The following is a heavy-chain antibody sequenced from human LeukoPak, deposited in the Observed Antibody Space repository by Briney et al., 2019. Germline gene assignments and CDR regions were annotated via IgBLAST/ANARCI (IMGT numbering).Heavy chain of an antibody. CDR3: ARDQYGSGDGYYMDV. CDR2: INSDGSST. J-gene: IGHJ6*03. D-gene: IGHD3-10*01. V-gene: IGHV3-74*01. Sequence: GGSLRLSCAASGFTFSSYWTHWVRQAPGKGLLWVSRINSDGSSTSYADSVKGRFTISRDNAKNTLYLQMSSLRADDTAVYYCARDQYGSGDGYYMDVWGKGTTVTISS. CDR1: GFTFSSYW.